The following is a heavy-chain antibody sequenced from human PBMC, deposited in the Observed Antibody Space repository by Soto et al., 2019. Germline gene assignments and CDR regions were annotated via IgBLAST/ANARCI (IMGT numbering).Heavy chain of an antibody. V-gene: IGHV3-21*01. CDR2: ISSSSSYI. J-gene: IGHJ3*02. Sequence: EVQLVESGGGLVKPGGSLRLSCAASGFTFSSYSMNWVRQAPGKGLEWVSSISSSSSYIYYADSVKGRFTISRDNAKNSLYLQMNSLRAEDTAVYYCASLIVVVAATDAFDIWGQGTMVTVSS. CDR3: ASLIVVVAATDAFDI. D-gene: IGHD2-15*01. CDR1: GFTFSSYS.